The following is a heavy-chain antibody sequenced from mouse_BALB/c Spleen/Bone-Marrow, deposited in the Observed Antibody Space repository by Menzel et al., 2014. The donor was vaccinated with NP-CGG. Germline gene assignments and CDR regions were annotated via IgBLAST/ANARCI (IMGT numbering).Heavy chain of an antibody. CDR3: ARDGITTATYYYAMDY. V-gene: IGHV1S127*01. CDR2: IDPSDSET. J-gene: IGHJ4*01. CDR1: GYSFTSYW. Sequence: QVQLQQSGPQLVRPGASVKISCKASGYSFTSYWMHWVKQRPGQGLEWIGMIDPSDSETRLNQKFKDKATLTVDKSSSTAYMQLSSPTSEDSAVNYCARDGITTATYYYAMDYWGQGTSVTVSS. D-gene: IGHD1-2*01.